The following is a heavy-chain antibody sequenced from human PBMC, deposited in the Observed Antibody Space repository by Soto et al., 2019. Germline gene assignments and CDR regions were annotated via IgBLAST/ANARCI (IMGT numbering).Heavy chain of an antibody. D-gene: IGHD1-26*01. CDR3: VSNVYSGNYYLTY. J-gene: IGHJ4*02. V-gene: IGHV3-72*01. CDR2: IRSKPNSDTT. CDR1: GFTFSDHY. Sequence: EVQLVESGGGLVQPGGSLRLSCAASGFTFSDHYMDWVRQAPGKGLEWVGRIRSKPNSDTTEYAASVKGRFTVSRDDSKNSLFLQMNSLKTEDTAVYYCVSNVYSGNYYLTYWGQGTLVTVSS.